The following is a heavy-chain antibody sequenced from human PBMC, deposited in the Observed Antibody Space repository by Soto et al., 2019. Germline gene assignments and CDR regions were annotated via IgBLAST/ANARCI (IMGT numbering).Heavy chain of an antibody. CDR3: AILGGAPETLLAGAFDI. CDR1: GFTFSSYS. Sequence: EVQLVESGGGLVKPGGSLRLSCAASGFTFSSYSMNWVRQAPGKGLEWVSSISSSSSYIYYADSVKGRFTISRDNAKNSLYLQMNSLRAEDTAVSYCAILGGAPETLLAGAFDIWGQGTMVTVSS. J-gene: IGHJ3*02. V-gene: IGHV3-21*01. CDR2: ISSSSSYI. D-gene: IGHD3-10*01.